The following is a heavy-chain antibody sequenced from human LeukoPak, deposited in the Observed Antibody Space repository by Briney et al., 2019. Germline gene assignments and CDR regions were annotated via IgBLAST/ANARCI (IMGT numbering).Heavy chain of an antibody. CDR1: GGSVSSGTYY. V-gene: IGHV4-39*01. CDR2: IYYSGST. CDR3: ARQYSGIYDY. Sequence: SETLSLTCTVSGGSVSSGTYYWSWIRLPPGKGLEWIGSIYYSGSTYYNPSLKSRVTISVDTSKNQFSLKLGSVTAAGTAVYFCARQYSGIYDYWGQGTLVTVSS. D-gene: IGHD1-26*01. J-gene: IGHJ4*02.